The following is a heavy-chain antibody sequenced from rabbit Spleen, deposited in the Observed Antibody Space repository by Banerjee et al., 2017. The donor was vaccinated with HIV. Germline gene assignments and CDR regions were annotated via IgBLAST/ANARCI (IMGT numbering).Heavy chain of an antibody. CDR3: ARDLVGVIGWNFYL. V-gene: IGHV1S45*01. Sequence: QEQLVESGGGLVKPEGSLKLSCTASGFSFSNKAVMCWVRQAPGKGLEWIACINAVTGKAVYASWAKGRFTISKTSSTTVTLQMTSLTAADRAAYFCARDLVGVIGWNFYLWGQGTLVTVS. J-gene: IGHJ4*01. CDR1: GFSFSNKAV. D-gene: IGHD1-1*01. CDR2: INAVTGKA.